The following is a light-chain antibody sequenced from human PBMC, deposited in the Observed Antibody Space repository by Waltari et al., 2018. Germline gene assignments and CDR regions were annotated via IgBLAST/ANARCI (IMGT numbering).Light chain of an antibody. CDR3: CSYRSVSTFI. CDR2: DVS. J-gene: IGLJ1*01. Sequence: QAALTQPPSVSKSLGQSVTISCTGTSSDVGGYNDVSWYQQFPDTAPRLLIYDVSKRPSGVSDRFSGSKSDNTASLTISGLQAEDEAAYFCCSYRSVSTFIFGSGTRLTVL. CDR1: SSDVGGYND. V-gene: IGLV2-11*01.